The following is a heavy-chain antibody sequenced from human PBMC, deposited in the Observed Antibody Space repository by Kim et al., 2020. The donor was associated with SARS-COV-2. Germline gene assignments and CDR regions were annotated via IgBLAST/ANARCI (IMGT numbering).Heavy chain of an antibody. CDR3: ASSYDVLTGYYVVDN. Sequence: SETLSLTCAVYRGSFSDSYWSWIRQSPAMGLEWIGEVRHSGAANYNPSLRSRVTISVDKSKRQFSLTLKSVTAADTATYYCASSYDVLTGYYVVDNWGQG. V-gene: IGHV4-34*01. J-gene: IGHJ4*02. CDR2: VRHSGAA. D-gene: IGHD3-9*01. CDR1: RGSFSDSY.